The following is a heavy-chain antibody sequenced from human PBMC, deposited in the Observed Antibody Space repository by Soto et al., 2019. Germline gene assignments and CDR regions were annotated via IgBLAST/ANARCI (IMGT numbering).Heavy chain of an antibody. Sequence: QVQLVQSGAEVKKPGSSVKVSCKASGGTFSSYAISWVRQAHGHGLEWMGGIIPIFGTPNYAQKFQGRVTITADESTSTAYMELSSLRSEDTAVYYCARGGLRFLESHGMDVWGQGTTVTVSS. CDR3: ARGGLRFLESHGMDV. V-gene: IGHV1-69*12. D-gene: IGHD3-3*01. J-gene: IGHJ6*02. CDR2: IIPIFGTP. CDR1: GGTFSSYA.